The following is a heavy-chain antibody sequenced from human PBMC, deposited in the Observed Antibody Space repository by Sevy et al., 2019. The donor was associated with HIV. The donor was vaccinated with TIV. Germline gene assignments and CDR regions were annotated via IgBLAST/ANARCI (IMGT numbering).Heavy chain of an antibody. Sequence: GGSLRLSCAASGFTFSTYGMHWVRQAPGKGLEWLAVIWFDGSNEYYADSVKGRFTISRDIAKNTLHLLMNSLRAEDTAVYYCARDLEFYDCGDYGPAFNPDYWGRGTLVTVSS. V-gene: IGHV3-33*01. CDR1: GFTFSTYG. J-gene: IGHJ4*02. D-gene: IGHD4-17*01. CDR3: ARDLEFYDCGDYGPAFNPDY. CDR2: IWFDGSNE.